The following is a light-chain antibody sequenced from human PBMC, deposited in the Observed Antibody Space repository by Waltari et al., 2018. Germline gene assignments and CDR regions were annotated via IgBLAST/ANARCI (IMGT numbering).Light chain of an antibody. CDR3: SSYISSSTLEV. CDR2: DVS. Sequence: QSALTPPASVSGSPGQSITISCTGTSSDVGGYNYVSWYQQHPGKAPQLMIFDVSNRPSGVSNRFSGSKSGNTASLTISGLQAEDEADYYCSSYISSSTLEVFGGGTRLTVL. V-gene: IGLV2-14*03. J-gene: IGLJ3*02. CDR1: SSDVGGYNY.